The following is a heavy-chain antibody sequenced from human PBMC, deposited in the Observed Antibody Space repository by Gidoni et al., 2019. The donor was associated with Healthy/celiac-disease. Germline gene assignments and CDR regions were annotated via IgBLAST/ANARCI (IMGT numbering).Heavy chain of an antibody. D-gene: IGHD4-4*01. CDR1: GLTFSSYA. J-gene: IGHJ4*02. CDR3: AKGKRLQDTFDY. Sequence: EVQLLESGGGLVQPGGSLRLSCAASGLTFSSYAMSWVRQAPGKGLEWVSAISGSGGSTYYAAAVKGRFTISRDNSKNTLYLQMNSLRAEDTAVYYCAKGKRLQDTFDYWGQGTLVTVSS. CDR2: ISGSGGST. V-gene: IGHV3-23*01.